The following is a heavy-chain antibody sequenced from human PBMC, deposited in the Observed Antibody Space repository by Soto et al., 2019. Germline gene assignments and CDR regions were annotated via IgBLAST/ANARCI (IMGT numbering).Heavy chain of an antibody. D-gene: IGHD2-15*01. V-gene: IGHV3-15*01. J-gene: IGHJ4*02. CDR2: TKSKIAGGTT. CDR3: TTDSTQTFCDGGPCYSVQTKSHDS. CDR1: GFTFSNGW. Sequence: EVQLVESGGGLVKPGGSLRLSCAASGFTFSNGWMSWVRQAPGKGLEWVGRTKSKIAGGTTDYSAPVKGRFTISRDDSRDTMYLQMNSLRAEDTAVYYCTTDSTQTFCDGGPCYSVQTKSHDSWGQGTLVTVSS.